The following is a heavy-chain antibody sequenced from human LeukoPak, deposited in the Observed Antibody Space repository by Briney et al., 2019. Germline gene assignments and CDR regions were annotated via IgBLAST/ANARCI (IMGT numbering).Heavy chain of an antibody. CDR2: ISGSGGST. CDR3: ASPDPCWRYGSGSYYNYYYYYMDV. V-gene: IGHV3-23*01. CDR1: GFTFSSYA. D-gene: IGHD1-26*01. Sequence: GGSLRLSCAASGFTFSSYAMSWVRQAPGKGLEWVSAISGSGGSTYYADSVKGRFTISRDNAKNSLYLQMNSLRAEDTAVYYCASPDPCWRYGSGSYYNYYYYYMDVWGKGTTVTVSS. J-gene: IGHJ6*03.